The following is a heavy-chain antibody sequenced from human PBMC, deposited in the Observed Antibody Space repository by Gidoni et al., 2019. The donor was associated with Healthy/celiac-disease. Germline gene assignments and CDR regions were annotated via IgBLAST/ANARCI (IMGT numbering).Heavy chain of an antibody. J-gene: IGHJ4*02. V-gene: IGHV4-34*01. CDR3: AGGPLTGLFDY. CDR1: GGSFSGYY. D-gene: IGHD7-27*01. CDR2: INHSGST. Sequence: QVQLQQWGAGLLKPSETLSLTCAVYGGSFSGYYWSWIRQPPGKGLEWIGEINHSGSTNYNPSLKSRVTISVDTSKNQFSLKLSSVTAADTAVYYCAGGPLTGLFDYWGQGTLVTVSS.